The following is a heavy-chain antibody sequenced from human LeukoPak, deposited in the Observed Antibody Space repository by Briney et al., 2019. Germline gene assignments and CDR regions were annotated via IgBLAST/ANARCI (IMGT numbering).Heavy chain of an antibody. V-gene: IGHV1-69*05. Sequence: ASVKVSCKASGGTFSSYAISWERQAPGQGLEWMGRIIPIFGTANYAQKFQGRVTITTDESTSTAYMELSSLRSEDTAVYYCARAFGYGDSYYFDYWGQGTLVTVSS. CDR2: IIPIFGTA. CDR1: GGTFSSYA. D-gene: IGHD4-17*01. CDR3: ARAFGYGDSYYFDY. J-gene: IGHJ4*02.